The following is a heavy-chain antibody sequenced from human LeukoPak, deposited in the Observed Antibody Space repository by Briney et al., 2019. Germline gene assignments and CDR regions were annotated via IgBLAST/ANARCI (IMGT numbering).Heavy chain of an antibody. V-gene: IGHV4-34*01. CDR2: INHSGST. Sequence: PSETLSLTCAVYGGSFSGYYWSWIRQPPGKGLEWIGEINHSGSTNYNPSLKSRVTISVDTSKNQFSLKLSSVTAADTAVYYCARLGIAAAGSQYYYYYYMDVWGKGTTVTISS. J-gene: IGHJ6*03. D-gene: IGHD6-13*01. CDR3: ARLGIAAAGSQYYYYYYMDV. CDR1: GGSFSGYY.